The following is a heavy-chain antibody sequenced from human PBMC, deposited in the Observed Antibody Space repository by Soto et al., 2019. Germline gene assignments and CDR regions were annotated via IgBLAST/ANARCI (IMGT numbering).Heavy chain of an antibody. J-gene: IGHJ4*02. V-gene: IGHV3-21*01. Sequence: SLRLSCAASGFTFSSYSMNWVRQAPGKGLEWVSSISSSSSYIYYADSVKGRFTISRDNAKNSLYLQMNSLRAEDTAVYYCARPPNYYDSSGYYGYWGQGTLVTVSS. CDR2: ISSSSSYI. CDR1: GFTFSSYS. D-gene: IGHD3-22*01. CDR3: ARPPNYYDSSGYYGY.